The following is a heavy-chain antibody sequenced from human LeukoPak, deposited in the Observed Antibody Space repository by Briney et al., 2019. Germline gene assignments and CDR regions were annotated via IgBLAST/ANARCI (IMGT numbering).Heavy chain of an antibody. CDR1: GFTFSSHA. J-gene: IGHJ4*02. CDR2: ITPSGDST. D-gene: IGHD3-22*01. CDR3: GKRGPSGSFDY. Sequence: PGGSLRLSCAASGFTFSSHAMRWVRQAPGKGLEWVSAITPSGDSTYYADSVKGRFTISRDNSKNTLYLQMRSLRVEDTAVYYCGKRGPSGSFDYWGQGSLVTVSS. V-gene: IGHV3-23*01.